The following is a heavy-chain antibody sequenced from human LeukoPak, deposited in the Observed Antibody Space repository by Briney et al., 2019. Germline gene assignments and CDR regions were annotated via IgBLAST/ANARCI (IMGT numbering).Heavy chain of an antibody. D-gene: IGHD5-12*01. CDR1: GFTLSSYE. CDR3: SSGYDAYYFDY. Sequence: GGSLRLSCAASGFTLSSYEMIWVRQAPGKGLEWVSYISSSGSTIYYADSVKGRFTISRDNAKNSLYLQMNSLRAEDTAVYYCSSGYDAYYFDYWGQGTLVTVSS. CDR2: ISSSGSTI. V-gene: IGHV3-48*03. J-gene: IGHJ4*02.